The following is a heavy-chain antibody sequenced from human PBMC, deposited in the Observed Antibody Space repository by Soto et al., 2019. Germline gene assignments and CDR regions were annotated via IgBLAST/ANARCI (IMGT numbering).Heavy chain of an antibody. CDR3: AKDGKVATAL. V-gene: IGHV3-23*01. J-gene: IGHJ4*02. D-gene: IGHD5-12*01. CDR2: ISGSGGST. CDR1: GFTFSTCA. Sequence: PGGSLRLSCPATGFTFSTCAMNWVRQAPGKGLEWVSAISGSGGSTYYADSVKGRFTISRDNSKNTLYLQMNSLRAEDTAVYYCAKDGKVATALWGQGTLVTVSS.